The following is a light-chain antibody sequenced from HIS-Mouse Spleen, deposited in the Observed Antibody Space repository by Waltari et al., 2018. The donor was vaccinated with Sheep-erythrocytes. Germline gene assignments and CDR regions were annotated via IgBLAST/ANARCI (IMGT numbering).Light chain of an antibody. Sequence: SYELTQPPSVSVSPGQTASITCSGDKLGDNYACWYQQKPGQSLVLVIYQDSKLPSGIPERFSGSNSGNTATLTIRGTQAMDEADYYCQAWDSSTAVFGGGTKLTVL. CDR1: KLGDNY. CDR3: QAWDSSTAV. J-gene: IGLJ2*01. CDR2: QDS. V-gene: IGLV3-1*01.